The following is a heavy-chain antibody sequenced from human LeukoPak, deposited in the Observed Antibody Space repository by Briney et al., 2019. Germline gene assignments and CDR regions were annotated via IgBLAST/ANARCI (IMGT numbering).Heavy chain of an antibody. V-gene: IGHV4-30-4*01. CDR1: DGSISSGDYY. Sequence: SETLSLTCTVSDGSISSGDYYWSWIRQPPGKGLEWIGYIYYSGSTYYNPSLKSRVTISVDTSKNQFSLKLSSVTAADTAVYYCARTRVVLRFLEWFDYWGQGTLVTVSP. D-gene: IGHD3-3*01. CDR2: IYYSGST. J-gene: IGHJ4*02. CDR3: ARTRVVLRFLEWFDY.